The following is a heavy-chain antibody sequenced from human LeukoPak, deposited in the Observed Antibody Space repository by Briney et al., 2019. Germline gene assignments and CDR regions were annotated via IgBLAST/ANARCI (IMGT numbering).Heavy chain of an antibody. V-gene: IGHV3-30-3*01. Sequence: ESGGGVVQPGRSLRLSCAASGFTFSSYATHWVRQAPGKGLEWVAVISYDGSNKYYADSVKGRFTISRDNSKNTLYLQMNSLRAEDTAVYYCARDELEAAGLVYWGQGTLVTVSS. J-gene: IGHJ4*02. CDR2: ISYDGSNK. CDR1: GFTFSSYA. D-gene: IGHD6-13*01. CDR3: ARDELEAAGLVY.